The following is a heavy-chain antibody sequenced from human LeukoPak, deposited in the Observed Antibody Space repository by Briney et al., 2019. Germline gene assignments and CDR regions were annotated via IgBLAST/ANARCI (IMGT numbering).Heavy chain of an antibody. Sequence: GASVKVSCKASGYTFPSHGFSWVRQAPGQGLEWMGWTSANNRNTNYAQRLQGRVTMTTDTSTNTAYMELRTLRSDDTAVYYCARSQAVVSSSLYYYYMGVWGKGTTIIVSS. CDR2: TSANNRNT. V-gene: IGHV1-18*01. CDR1: GYTFPSHG. J-gene: IGHJ6*03. D-gene: IGHD2-2*01. CDR3: ARSQAVVSSSLYYYYMGV.